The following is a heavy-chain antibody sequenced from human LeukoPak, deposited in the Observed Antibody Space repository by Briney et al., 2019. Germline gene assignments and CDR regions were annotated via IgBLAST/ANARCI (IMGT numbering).Heavy chain of an antibody. V-gene: IGHV4-39*02. CDR2: IFYSGTT. CDR3: ARDYYYDSSGYYYATLDY. Sequence: NPSETLSLTCSVSGGSISSKNDYWGWIRQPPGKGLEWIGNIFYSGTTFYNPSLKNRVTISVDTSKNHSSLNLSSVTAADTAVYYCARDYYYDSSGYYYATLDYWGQGTLVTVSS. J-gene: IGHJ4*02. D-gene: IGHD3-22*01. CDR1: GGSISSKNDY.